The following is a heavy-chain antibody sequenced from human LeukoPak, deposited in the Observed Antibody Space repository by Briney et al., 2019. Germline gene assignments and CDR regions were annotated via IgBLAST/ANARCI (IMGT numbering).Heavy chain of an antibody. CDR3: IKDTIFTVDPFDY. J-gene: IGHJ4*02. CDR1: GITFERHG. D-gene: IGHD3-3*01. V-gene: IGHV3-30*02. Sequence: PGGSLRLSCVVSGITFERHGMHWVRQPPGKGLAWLAFIKYDGSRTDYEDSVQGRFTVSRDNSKNTLYLEMNSLRLEDTAVYYCIKDTIFTVDPFDYWGQGTLVTVSS. CDR2: IKYDGSRT.